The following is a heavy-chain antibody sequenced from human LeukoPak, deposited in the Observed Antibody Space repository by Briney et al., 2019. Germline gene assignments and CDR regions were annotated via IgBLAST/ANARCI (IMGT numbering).Heavy chain of an antibody. CDR2: IKTKTNGGTA. V-gene: IGHV3-15*01. CDR3: ATEGFTYGYHGIDI. J-gene: IGHJ3*02. Sequence: GGSLRLSCAASGFTFSNAWMSWVRRAPGKGLEWVGRIKTKTNGGTADYSAPVKGRFTIARDDSKNTLYLQMNSLKTDDTAVYYCATEGFTYGYHGIDIGGQGTIVTVSS. D-gene: IGHD5-18*01. CDR1: GFTFSNAW.